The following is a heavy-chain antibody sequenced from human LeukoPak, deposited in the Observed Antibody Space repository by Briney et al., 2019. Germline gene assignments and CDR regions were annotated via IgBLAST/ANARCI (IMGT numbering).Heavy chain of an antibody. V-gene: IGHV3-33*01. CDR3: ARDDDTSSHYSLFQY. Sequence: GGSLRLSRAASGFTLTKYGMHWVRQAPGKGLEWVAVLWAHGRSEYYADSVKGRFTISRDTSTSTVHLQMNSLRAEDTAVYYCARDDDTSSHYSLFQYWGQGTRVTVSS. J-gene: IGHJ4*02. CDR1: GFTLTKYG. D-gene: IGHD3-22*01. CDR2: LWAHGRSE.